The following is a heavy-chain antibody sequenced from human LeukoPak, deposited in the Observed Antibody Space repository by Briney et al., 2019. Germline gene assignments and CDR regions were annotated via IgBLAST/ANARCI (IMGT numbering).Heavy chain of an antibody. V-gene: IGHV3-48*02. CDR3: ASDSGRSKGY. CDR1: GFTFSSYS. CDR2: IGSRSSIT. D-gene: IGHD1-26*01. J-gene: IGHJ4*02. Sequence: GGSLRLSCAASGFTFSSYSMNWVRQAPGKGLEWVSYIGSRSSITYYADSVKGRFNISRDNAKNSLYLLMNTLRDDDTAVYYCASDSGRSKGYWGQGTLVTVSS.